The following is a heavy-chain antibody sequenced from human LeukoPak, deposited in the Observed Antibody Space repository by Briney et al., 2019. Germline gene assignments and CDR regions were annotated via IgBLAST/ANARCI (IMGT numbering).Heavy chain of an antibody. D-gene: IGHD3-10*01. CDR2: IYYSGST. CDR3: ARVLPTDYYGSGSYYKFSYYMDV. Sequence: SETLSLTCTVSGGSISSGSYYWSWIRQPPGKGLGWIGYIYYSGSTNYNPSLKSRVTISVDTSKNQFSLKLSSVTAADTAVYYCARVLPTDYYGSGSYYKFSYYMDVWGKGTTVTVSS. CDR1: GGSISSGSYY. J-gene: IGHJ6*03. V-gene: IGHV4-61*01.